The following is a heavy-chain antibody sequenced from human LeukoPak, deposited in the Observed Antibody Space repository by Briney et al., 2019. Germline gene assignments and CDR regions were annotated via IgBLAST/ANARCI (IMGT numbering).Heavy chain of an antibody. CDR1: GYSFSTFY. CDR3: ARDAF. D-gene: IGHD3-3*02. J-gene: IGHJ4*02. V-gene: IGHV1-46*01. CDR2: VNPGGGST. Sequence: ASVKVSCKTSGYSFSTFYIHWVRQAPGQGLEWMGMVNPGGGSTISAQRFQDRVNMTTDTSTRTVYMEMTGLTSDDTGIYYCARDAFWGQGTQVTVSS.